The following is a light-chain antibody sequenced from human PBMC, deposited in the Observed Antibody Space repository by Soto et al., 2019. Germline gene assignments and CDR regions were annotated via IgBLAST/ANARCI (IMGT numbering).Light chain of an antibody. J-gene: IGLJ2*01. V-gene: IGLV1-40*01. Sequence: QLVLTQPPSVSGAPGQRVTISCTGSSSNIGAGYDVHWYQQLPGTAPKLLIYGHSNRPSGVPDRFSGSKSGTSASLAITGLQAEDEADYYCQSYDSSLSAHVVFGGGTQLTVL. CDR3: QSYDSSLSAHVV. CDR1: SSNIGAGYD. CDR2: GHS.